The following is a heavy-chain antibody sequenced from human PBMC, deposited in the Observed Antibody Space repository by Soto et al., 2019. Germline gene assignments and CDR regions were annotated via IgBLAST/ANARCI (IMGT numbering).Heavy chain of an antibody. V-gene: IGHV3-30*18. CDR1: GFTFSSYG. J-gene: IGHJ6*02. CDR2: ISYDGSNK. CDR3: AKEVYDFWSGYLHYYYYGMDV. Sequence: GGSLRLSCAASGFTFSSYGMHWVRQAPGKGLEWVAVISYDGSNKYYADSVKGRFTISRDNSKNTLYLQMNSLRAEDTAVYYCAKEVYDFWSGYLHYYYYGMDVWGQGTTVTVSS. D-gene: IGHD3-3*01.